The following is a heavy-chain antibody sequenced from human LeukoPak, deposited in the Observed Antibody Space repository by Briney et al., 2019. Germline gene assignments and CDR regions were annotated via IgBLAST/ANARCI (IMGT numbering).Heavy chain of an antibody. J-gene: IGHJ3*02. Sequence: PGGSLRLSCAASGFTFSSYSMNWVRQAPGKGLEWVSSISSSSYIYYADSVKGRFTISRDNAKNSLYLQMNSLRAEDTAVYYCARDAVTTEDAFDIWGQGTMVTVSS. CDR1: GFTFSSYS. V-gene: IGHV3-21*01. CDR2: ISSSSYI. D-gene: IGHD4-4*01. CDR3: ARDAVTTEDAFDI.